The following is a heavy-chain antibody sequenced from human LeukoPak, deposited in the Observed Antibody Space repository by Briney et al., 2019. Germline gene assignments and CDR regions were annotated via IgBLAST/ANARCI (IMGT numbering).Heavy chain of an antibody. CDR2: IYWDDDN. Sequence: SGPTPVNPTQTLTLTCTFAGFSLGTRGAGAGWIRQPPGKALEWLALIYWDDDNRYRPSLTSRPTITQDTSKNQVVLTITTMDPVDTATYYCAHRRYGDYWVDYWGQGTLVTVSS. V-gene: IGHV2-5*02. D-gene: IGHD4-17*01. CDR1: GFSLGTRGAG. CDR3: AHRRYGDYWVDY. J-gene: IGHJ4*02.